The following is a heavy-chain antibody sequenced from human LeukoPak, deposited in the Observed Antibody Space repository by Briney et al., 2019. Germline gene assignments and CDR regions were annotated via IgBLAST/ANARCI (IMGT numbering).Heavy chain of an antibody. CDR2: ISAYNGNT. V-gene: IGHV1-18*01. CDR3: ARVSYYYDSSGYRHDAFDI. CDR1: GYTFTSYG. J-gene: IGHJ3*02. D-gene: IGHD3-22*01. Sequence: GASVKVSCKASGYTFTSYGISWVRQAPGQGLEWMGWISAYNGNTNYAQKLQGRVTMTTDTSTSTAYMELRSLRSDDTAVYYCARVSYYYDSSGYRHDAFDIWGQGTMVTVSS.